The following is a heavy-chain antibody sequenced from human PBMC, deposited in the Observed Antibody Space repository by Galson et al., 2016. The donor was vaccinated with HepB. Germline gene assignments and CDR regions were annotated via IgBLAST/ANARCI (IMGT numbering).Heavy chain of an antibody. CDR3: ARALIVGTTRDAFDI. J-gene: IGHJ3*02. D-gene: IGHD5-12*01. V-gene: IGHV3-7*03. CDR2: IKPDETEK. Sequence: SLRLSCAASGFPFSTYWMSWVRQAPGKGLEWVANIKPDETEKYYVNSVKGRFTISRDNAKSSLYLQLNSLRAEDTAVYYCARALIVGTTRDAFDIWGQGTMVTVSS. CDR1: GFPFSTYW.